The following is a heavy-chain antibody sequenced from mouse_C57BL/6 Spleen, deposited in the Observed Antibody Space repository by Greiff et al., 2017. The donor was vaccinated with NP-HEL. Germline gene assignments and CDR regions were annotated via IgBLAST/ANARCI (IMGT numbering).Heavy chain of an antibody. CDR3: TRGHYYGSSYDFDY. Sequence: VQLQESGAELVRPGASVTLSCKASGYTFTDYEMHWVKQTPVHGLEWIGAIDPETGGTAYNEKFKGKAILTADKSSSTAYMELRSLTSEDSAVYYCTRGHYYGSSYDFDYWGQGTTLTVSS. CDR2: IDPETGGT. CDR1: GYTFTDYE. D-gene: IGHD1-1*01. V-gene: IGHV1-15*01. J-gene: IGHJ2*01.